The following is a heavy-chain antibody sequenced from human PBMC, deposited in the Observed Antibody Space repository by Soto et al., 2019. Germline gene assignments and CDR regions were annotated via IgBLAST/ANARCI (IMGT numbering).Heavy chain of an antibody. Sequence: QLQLQESGPGLVKPSETLSLTCTVSGDSISSYYWSWIRQPPGKGLEWIGYISYTGSTIYNPSLESRATISLDTSQNQVSLGASSVTVVDTAMFYCASVGELPVWFDPWGRGTLFTVSS. V-gene: IGHV4-59*13. CDR2: ISYTGST. J-gene: IGHJ5*02. CDR3: ASVGELPVWFDP. CDR1: GDSISSYY. D-gene: IGHD3-10*01.